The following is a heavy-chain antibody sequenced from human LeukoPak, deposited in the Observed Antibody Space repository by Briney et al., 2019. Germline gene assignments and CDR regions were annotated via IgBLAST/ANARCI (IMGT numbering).Heavy chain of an antibody. D-gene: IGHD3-10*01. CDR3: AKGTWFGDPNWFDP. CDR2: MSGSGGST. V-gene: IGHV3-23*01. CDR1: GFTFSSYA. Sequence: GGSLRLSCAASGFTFSSYAMSWVRQAPGKGLEWLSAMSGSGGSTYYADSVKGRFIISRDNSKNTLYLQMNSLRAEDTAVYYCAKGTWFGDPNWFDPWGQGTLVTVSS. J-gene: IGHJ5*02.